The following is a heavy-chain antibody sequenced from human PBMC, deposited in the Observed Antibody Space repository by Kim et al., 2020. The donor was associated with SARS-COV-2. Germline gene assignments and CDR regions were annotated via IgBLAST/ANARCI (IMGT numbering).Heavy chain of an antibody. D-gene: IGHD3-3*01. J-gene: IGHJ3*02. CDR2: ISWNSGSI. V-gene: IGHV3-9*01. CDR3: AKQESYDFWSGRDAFDI. CDR1: GFTFGDYA. Sequence: GGSLRLSCAASGFTFGDYAMHWVRQAPGKGLEWVSGISWNSGSIGYADSVKGRFTISRDNAKNSLYLQMNSLRAEDTALYYCAKQESYDFWSGRDAFDIWGQGAMVTVSS.